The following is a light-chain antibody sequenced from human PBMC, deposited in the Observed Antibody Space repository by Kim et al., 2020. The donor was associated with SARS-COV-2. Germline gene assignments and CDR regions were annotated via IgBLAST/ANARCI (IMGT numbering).Light chain of an antibody. J-gene: IGLJ2*01. CDR3: AAWDDSLSGPV. CDR2: KDN. Sequence: PXQSVTISCSGSDSNIDSNVYRYQQLPGTAPKLLIYKDNQRPSGVPDRFSGSKSGTSASLAISGLRSEDEADYYCAAWDDSLSGPVFGGGTQLTVL. V-gene: IGLV1-47*01. CDR1: DSNIDSN.